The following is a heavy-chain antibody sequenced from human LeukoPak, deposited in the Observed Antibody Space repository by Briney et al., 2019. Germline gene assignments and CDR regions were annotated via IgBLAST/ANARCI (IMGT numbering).Heavy chain of an antibody. V-gene: IGHV3-20*04. CDR3: ASPAATIVFDY. Sequence: GGSLRLSCAASGFTFDDYGMSWVRQAPGKGLEWVSGINWNGGSTGYADSVKGRFTISRDNAKNSLYLQMNSLRAEDTAVYYCASPAATIVFDYWGQGTLVTVSS. J-gene: IGHJ4*02. CDR1: GFTFDDYG. D-gene: IGHD5-12*01. CDR2: INWNGGST.